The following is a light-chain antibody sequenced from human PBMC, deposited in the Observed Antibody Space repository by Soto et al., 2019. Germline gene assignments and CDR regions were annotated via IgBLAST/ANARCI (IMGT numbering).Light chain of an antibody. Sequence: GSVGDRVTITCRASQTISSWLAWYQQKPGKAPKLLIYKASTLKSGDPSRFSGSGSGTEFTLTISSLQPDDFATYYCQHYNSYSEAFGQGTKVDIK. J-gene: IGKJ1*01. V-gene: IGKV1-5*03. CDR1: QTISSW. CDR2: KAS. CDR3: QHYNSYSEA.